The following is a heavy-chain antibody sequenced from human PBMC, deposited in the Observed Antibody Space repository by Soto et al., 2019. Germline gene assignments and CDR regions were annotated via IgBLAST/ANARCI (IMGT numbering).Heavy chain of an antibody. V-gene: IGHV1-69*01. J-gene: IGHJ4*02. D-gene: IGHD2-8*01. Sequence: QVQLVQSGAEVKKPGSSVKVSCKASGGTFSSYAISWVRQDPGQGLEWMGGIIPIFGTANYAQKFQGRVTITADESTSTAYMELSSLRSEDTAVYYCARAGYCTNGVCSPITYFDYWGQGTLVTVSS. CDR3: ARAGYCTNGVCSPITYFDY. CDR2: IIPIFGTA. CDR1: GGTFSSYA.